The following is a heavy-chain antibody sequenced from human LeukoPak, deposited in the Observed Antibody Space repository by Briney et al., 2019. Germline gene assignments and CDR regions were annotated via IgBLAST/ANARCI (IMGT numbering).Heavy chain of an antibody. CDR2: ISSGSSTI. CDR3: AREGGSYYSIYFDY. D-gene: IGHD1-26*01. J-gene: IGHJ4*02. Sequence: GGSLRLSCAASGFTFSNYSMNWVRQAPGKGLEWLSYISSGSSTIYYADSVKGRFTISRDNAKNSLYLQMHSLRAEDTAVYYCAREGGSYYSIYFDYWGQGTLVTVSS. V-gene: IGHV3-48*01. CDR1: GFTFSNYS.